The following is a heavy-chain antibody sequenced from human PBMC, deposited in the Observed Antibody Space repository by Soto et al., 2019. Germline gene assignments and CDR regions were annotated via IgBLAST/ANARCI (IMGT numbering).Heavy chain of an antibody. Sequence: EVQLVESGGGLVKPGGSLRLSCAASGFTFSSYSMNWVRQAPGKGLEWVSSISSSSSYIYYADSVKGRFTISRDNAKNPLYPQMNSLRAEDTAVYYCARGYDSSGYLFDYWGQGTLVTVSS. V-gene: IGHV3-21*01. J-gene: IGHJ4*02. CDR1: GFTFSSYS. CDR3: ARGYDSSGYLFDY. D-gene: IGHD3-22*01. CDR2: ISSSSSYI.